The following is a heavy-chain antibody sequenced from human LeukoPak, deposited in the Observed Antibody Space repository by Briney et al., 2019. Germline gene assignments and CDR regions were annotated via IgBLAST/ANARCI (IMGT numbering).Heavy chain of an antibody. CDR3: ARTGGSGSKFDY. CDR2: INHSGST. D-gene: IGHD3-10*01. Sequence: SETLSLTCAVYGGSFSGYYWSWIRQPPGKGLEWIGEINHSGSTNYNPSLKSRVTISVDTSKNQFSLKPSSVTAADTAVYYCARTGGSGSKFDYWGQGTLVTVSS. J-gene: IGHJ4*02. V-gene: IGHV4-34*01. CDR1: GGSFSGYY.